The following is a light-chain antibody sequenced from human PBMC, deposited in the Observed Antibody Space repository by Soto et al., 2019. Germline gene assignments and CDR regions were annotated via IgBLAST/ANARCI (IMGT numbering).Light chain of an antibody. CDR2: DAS. J-gene: IGKJ1*01. Sequence: DIQMTQSHSTLSASVGDRVTITCRASQSISSWLAWYQQKPWKAPKLLIYDASSLESGVPSRFSGSGSGTDFTLTISSLQPDDFATYYCQQYNSYSLTFGQGTKVEIK. CDR1: QSISSW. V-gene: IGKV1-5*01. CDR3: QQYNSYSLT.